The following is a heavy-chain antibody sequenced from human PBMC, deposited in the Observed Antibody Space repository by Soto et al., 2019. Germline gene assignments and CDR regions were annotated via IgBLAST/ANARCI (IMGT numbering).Heavy chain of an antibody. CDR2: VFWDGGE. CDR3: THVYGSGSWGWYFHS. CDR1: GFSLTTTGVG. V-gene: IGHV2-5*02. J-gene: IGHJ4*02. D-gene: IGHD1-26*01. Sequence: QITLRESGPSLVKPTETLTLTCTFSGFSLTTTGVGVGWIRQPPGKALEWLAVVFWDGGERYSPSLKSRVTITKDYSKDQVVLTMTNMDPADTATYYCTHVYGSGSWGWYFHSWGQGTLVTVSS.